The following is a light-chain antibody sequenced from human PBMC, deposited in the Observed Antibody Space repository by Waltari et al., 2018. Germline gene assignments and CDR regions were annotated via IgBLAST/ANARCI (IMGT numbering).Light chain of an antibody. CDR1: QRIGRY. J-gene: IGKJ1*01. CDR3: QKHDRLPAT. Sequence: EIVLTQSPDTLSLSPGERATLSCRASQRIGRYLVWYQQKPGQAPRLLIYGASTRASGIPDRFRGSGSGTDFSLTISRLEPEDFAVYHCQKHDRLPATFGQGTKVEIK. V-gene: IGKV3-20*01. CDR2: GAS.